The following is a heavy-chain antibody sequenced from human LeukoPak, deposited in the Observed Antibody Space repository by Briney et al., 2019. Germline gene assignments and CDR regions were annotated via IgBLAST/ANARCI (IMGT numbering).Heavy chain of an antibody. CDR1: GGTFSSYA. J-gene: IGHJ4*02. Sequence: SVKVSCKASGGTFSSYAISWVRQAPGQGLEWMGGIIPIFGTANYAQKFQGRVTITADESTSTAYMELSSLRSEDMAVCYCARVRSSVRRRYYYDSSGYRLMDYWGQGTLVTVSS. CDR3: ARVRSSVRRRYYYDSSGYRLMDY. D-gene: IGHD3-22*01. V-gene: IGHV1-69*13. CDR2: IIPIFGTA.